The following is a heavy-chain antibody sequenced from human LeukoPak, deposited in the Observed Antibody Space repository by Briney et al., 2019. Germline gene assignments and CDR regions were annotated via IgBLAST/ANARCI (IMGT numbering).Heavy chain of an antibody. D-gene: IGHD2-15*01. CDR2: ISYDGSNK. J-gene: IGHJ5*02. Sequence: GRSLRLSCAASGFTFSSYAMHWVRQAPGKGLEWVAVISYDGSNKYYADSVKGRFIISRDNSKNTLYLQMNSLRAEDTAVYYCAGGYCSGGSCSLSGPWGQGTLVTVSS. V-gene: IGHV3-30-3*01. CDR3: AGGYCSGGSCSLSGP. CDR1: GFTFSSYA.